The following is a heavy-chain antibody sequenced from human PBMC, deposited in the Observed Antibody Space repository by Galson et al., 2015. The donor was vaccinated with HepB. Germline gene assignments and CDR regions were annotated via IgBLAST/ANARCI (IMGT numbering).Heavy chain of an antibody. CDR2: IYPGDSDT. V-gene: IGHV5-51*03. J-gene: IGHJ6*02. Sequence: QSGAEVKKPGESLKISCKGSGYSFTSYWIGWVRQMPGKGLEWMGIIYPGDSDTRYSPSFQGQVAISADKSISTAYLQWSSLKASDTAMYYCARLERPTYSSSWYPLYYGMDVWGQGTTVTVSS. CDR3: ARLERPTYSSSWYPLYYGMDV. CDR1: GYSFTSYW. D-gene: IGHD6-13*01.